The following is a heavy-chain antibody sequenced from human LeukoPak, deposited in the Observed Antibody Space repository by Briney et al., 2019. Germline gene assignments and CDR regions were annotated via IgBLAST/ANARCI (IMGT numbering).Heavy chain of an antibody. J-gene: IGHJ4*02. CDR2: IKQDGSVK. CDR1: GFTFSNYW. CDR3: ARIGYSSSSFDY. V-gene: IGHV3-7*01. D-gene: IGHD6-6*01. Sequence: GGSLRLSCAASGFTFSNYWMSWVRQAPGRGLEWVANIKQDGSVKYYVDSVRGRFTISRDNAKNSVYLQMNSLRAEDTALYYCARIGYSSSSFDYWGQGTLVTVSS.